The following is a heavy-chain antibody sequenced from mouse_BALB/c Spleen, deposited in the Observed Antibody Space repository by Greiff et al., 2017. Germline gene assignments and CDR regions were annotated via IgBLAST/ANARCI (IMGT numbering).Heavy chain of an antibody. CDR2: IYPGDGDT. CDR1: GYAFSSSW. D-gene: IGHD1-1*01. CDR3: ARDYGSSPYAMDY. Sequence: DQLQQSGPELVKPGASVKISCKASGYAFSSSWMNWVKQRPGQGLEWIGRIYPGDGDTNYNGKFKGKATLTADKSSSTAYMQLSSLTSVDSAVYFCARDYGSSPYAMDYWGQGTSVTVSS. J-gene: IGHJ4*01. V-gene: IGHV1-82*01.